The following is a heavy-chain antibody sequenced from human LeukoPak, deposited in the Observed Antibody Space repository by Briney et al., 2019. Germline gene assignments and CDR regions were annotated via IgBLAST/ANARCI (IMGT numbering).Heavy chain of an antibody. D-gene: IGHD3-9*01. J-gene: IGHJ5*02. Sequence: SETLSLTCTVSGGSISSSSYYWGWIRQPPGKGLEWIGSIYYSGSTYYNPSLKSRVTISVDTSKNQFSLKLSSVTAADTAVYYCARLRYFDPYNWFDPWGQGTLVTVSS. CDR2: IYYSGST. CDR1: GGSISSSSYY. CDR3: ARLRYFDPYNWFDP. V-gene: IGHV4-39*01.